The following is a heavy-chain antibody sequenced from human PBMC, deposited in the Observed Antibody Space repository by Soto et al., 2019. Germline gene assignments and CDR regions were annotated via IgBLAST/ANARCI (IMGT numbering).Heavy chain of an antibody. J-gene: IGHJ6*02. CDR3: AREGDYDLFVYGIDV. CDR2: ISSSGSTI. D-gene: IGHD3-3*01. V-gene: IGHV3-48*03. Sequence: EVQLVESGGGLVQPGGSLRLSCAASGFTFSSYEMNWVRQAPGKGLEWVSYISSSGSTIYYADSVEGRFTISRDNAKNSLYMQMNGLRAEDTAVYYCAREGDYDLFVYGIDVWGQGTTVTVSS. CDR1: GFTFSSYE.